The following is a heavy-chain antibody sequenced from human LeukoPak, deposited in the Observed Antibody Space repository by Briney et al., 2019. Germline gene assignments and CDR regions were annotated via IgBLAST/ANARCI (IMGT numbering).Heavy chain of an antibody. J-gene: IGHJ1*01. V-gene: IGHV3-23*01. D-gene: IGHD4-17*01. CDR3: ARLPDDYGDYKYFQH. Sequence: GGTLRLSCAASGFTFSSYGMSWVRQAPGKGLEWVSIISGTAFSTYYADSVRGRFTISRDNSKNTLYLQMNSLRAEDTAVYYCARLPDDYGDYKYFQHWGQGTLVTVSS. CDR1: GFTFSSYG. CDR2: ISGTAFST.